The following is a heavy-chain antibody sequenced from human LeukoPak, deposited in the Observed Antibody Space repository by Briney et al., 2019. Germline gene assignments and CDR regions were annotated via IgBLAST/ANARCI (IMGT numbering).Heavy chain of an antibody. CDR3: ARDRGYENFDY. J-gene: IGHJ4*02. Sequence: GGSLRLSCAASGFTFSSYSMNWVRQAPGKGLEWISYISSTSSTIYYADSVKGRFTISRDNAKKSLYLQMNSLRAEDTAVYYCARDRGYENFDYWGQGTLVTVSS. CDR1: GFTFSSYS. CDR2: ISSTSSTI. D-gene: IGHD5-12*01. V-gene: IGHV3-48*01.